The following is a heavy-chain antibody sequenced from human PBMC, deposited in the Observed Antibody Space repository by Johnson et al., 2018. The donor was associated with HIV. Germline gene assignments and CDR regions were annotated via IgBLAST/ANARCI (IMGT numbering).Heavy chain of an antibody. CDR1: GFTFSSYG. V-gene: IGHV3-30*02. J-gene: IGHJ3*02. CDR2: IRYDGSNK. CDR3: AKDRVGATSPQAQNAFDI. Sequence: QVQLVESGGGVVQPGGSLRLSCAASGFTFSSYGMHWVRQAPGKGLAWVAFIRYDGSNKYYADSVKGRFTISRDNSKNTLYLQMNSLRAEDTAVYYCAKDRVGATSPQAQNAFDIWGQGTMVTVSS. D-gene: IGHD1-26*01.